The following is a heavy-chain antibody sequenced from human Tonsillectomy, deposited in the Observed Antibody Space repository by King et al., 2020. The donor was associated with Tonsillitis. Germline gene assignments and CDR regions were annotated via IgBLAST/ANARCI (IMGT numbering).Heavy chain of an antibody. Sequence: VQLVESGGGVVQPGRSLRLSCAASGFTFSSCGMHWVRQAPGKGLEWVAVITSDGNIKYYGDSVKGRFTISRDNSKNTMYLQMNSLRPEDTAMYFCSNVMSQNSSSFDYWGQGTLVTASS. CDR2: ITSDGNIK. CDR1: GFTFSSCG. J-gene: IGHJ4*02. V-gene: IGHV3-30*18. D-gene: IGHD6-13*01. CDR3: SNVMSQNSSSFDY.